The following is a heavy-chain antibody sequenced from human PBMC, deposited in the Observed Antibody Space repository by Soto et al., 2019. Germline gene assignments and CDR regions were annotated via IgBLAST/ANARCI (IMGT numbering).Heavy chain of an antibody. CDR2: INPSGGST. Sequence: ASVKVSCTASGYTFTSCYMHWVRQAPGQGLEWMGIINPSGGSTSYAQKFQGRVTMTRDTSTSTVYMELSSLRSEDTAVYYCARVYCSGGSCYSVDYWGQGTLVTVSS. D-gene: IGHD2-15*01. V-gene: IGHV1-46*03. CDR1: GYTFTSCY. CDR3: ARVYCSGGSCYSVDY. J-gene: IGHJ4*02.